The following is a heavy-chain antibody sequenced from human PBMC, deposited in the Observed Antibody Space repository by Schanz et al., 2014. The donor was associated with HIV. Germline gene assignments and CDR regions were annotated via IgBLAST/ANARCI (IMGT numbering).Heavy chain of an antibody. D-gene: IGHD1-1*01. V-gene: IGHV3-23*01. CDR1: GFMFRNYD. CDR3: TKEVPPDV. CDR2: ISGSGSST. Sequence: EVKLSESGGGLVQPGGSLRLSCIASGFMFRNYDMSWVRQAPGKGLEWVSCISGSGSSTYFADSVKGRFTISRDNSKSTLYLQMNSLRAEDTAVYYCTKEVPPDVWGQGTTVTVSS. J-gene: IGHJ6*02.